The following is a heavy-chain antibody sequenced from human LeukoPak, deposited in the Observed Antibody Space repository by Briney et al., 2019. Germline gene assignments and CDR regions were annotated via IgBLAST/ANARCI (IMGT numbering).Heavy chain of an antibody. CDR3: ARSLGDD. CDR2: INQNGREK. Sequence: GGYLRLSCEVSGLTFSTYWMTWVRQAPGKGLEWVASINQNGREKHYVDSVKGRFTISRDNAKDSLYLQMNSLRDEDTAVYYCARSLGDDWGQGTLVTVSS. J-gene: IGHJ4*02. D-gene: IGHD3-16*01. CDR1: GLTFSTYW. V-gene: IGHV3-7*01.